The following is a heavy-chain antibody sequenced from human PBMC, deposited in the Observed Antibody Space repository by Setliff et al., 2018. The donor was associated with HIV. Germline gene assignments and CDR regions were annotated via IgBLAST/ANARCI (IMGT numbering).Heavy chain of an antibody. D-gene: IGHD3-22*01. Sequence: AASVKVSCKVPGYTLSDLSIHWVRQTGKKGLEWMGGFDAEDDEVIYAQKFEARLTVTEDTTTNSAYMELTSLTSDDTAVYYCATVSYYYDRSAYLGVFDNWGQGTLVTVSS. J-gene: IGHJ4*02. CDR1: GYTLSDLS. CDR2: FDAEDDEV. V-gene: IGHV1-24*01. CDR3: ATVSYYYDRSAYLGVFDN.